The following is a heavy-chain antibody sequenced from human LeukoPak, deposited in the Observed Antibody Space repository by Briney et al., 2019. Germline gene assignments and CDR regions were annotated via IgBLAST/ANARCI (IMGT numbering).Heavy chain of an antibody. Sequence: GGSLRLSCAASGFTFSSYEMNWVRQAPGKGLEWVSYISSSGSTIYYADSVKGRFTISRDNAKNSLYLQMNSLRAEDTAVYYCARNGRGYSGYDYFDNWGQGTLVTVSS. D-gene: IGHD5-12*01. CDR3: ARNGRGYSGYDYFDN. V-gene: IGHV3-48*03. J-gene: IGHJ4*02. CDR1: GFTFSSYE. CDR2: ISSSGSTI.